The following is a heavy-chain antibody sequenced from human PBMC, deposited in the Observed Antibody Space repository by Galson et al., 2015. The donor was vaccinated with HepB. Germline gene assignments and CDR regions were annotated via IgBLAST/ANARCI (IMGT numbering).Heavy chain of an antibody. CDR2: IIPIFGTA. CDR3: ARGAGSSWYSSLDL. J-gene: IGHJ5*02. Sequence: SCKASGGTFSTYAFSWVRQAPGQGLEWIGGIIPIFGTANYAQKFQGRVTITADESTSTAHMELSSLRSEDTAVYYCARGAGSSWYSSLDLWGQGTLVTVSS. V-gene: IGHV1-69*01. D-gene: IGHD6-13*01. CDR1: GGTFSTYA.